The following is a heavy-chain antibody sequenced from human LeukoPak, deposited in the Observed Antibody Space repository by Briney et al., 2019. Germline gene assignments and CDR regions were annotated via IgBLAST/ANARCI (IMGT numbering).Heavy chain of an antibody. D-gene: IGHD6-19*01. CDR1: RFTFSNYW. CDR3: VRDGSGYDY. CDR2: MNQGGSEK. Sequence: PGGSLKLSCAASRFTFSNYWMSWVRQPPGKGLEWVANMNQGGSEKYYLNSVKGRFTISRDNAKNSLYLQMNSLRADDTAIYYCVRDGSGYDYWGQGTLVTVSS. J-gene: IGHJ4*02. V-gene: IGHV3-7*05.